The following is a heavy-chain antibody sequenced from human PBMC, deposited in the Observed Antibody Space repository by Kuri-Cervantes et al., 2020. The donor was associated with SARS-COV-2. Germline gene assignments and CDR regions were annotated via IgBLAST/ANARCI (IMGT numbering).Heavy chain of an antibody. D-gene: IGHD2/OR15-2a*01. J-gene: IGHJ6*03. CDR1: GFTFSRSW. Sequence: GESLKISCAASGFTFSRSWMLWVRQAPGKGLEWVSGINSDGSVTSYPHSVEGRFTISRDNAKNTLSLQMNSLSAEDTAVYFCARVETSNYSSYYMDVWGKGTTVTVSS. V-gene: IGHV3-74*01. CDR2: INSDGSVT. CDR3: ARVETSNYSSYYMDV.